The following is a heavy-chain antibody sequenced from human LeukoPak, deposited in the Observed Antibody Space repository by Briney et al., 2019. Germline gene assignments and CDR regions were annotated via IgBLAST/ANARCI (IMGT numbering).Heavy chain of an antibody. CDR3: AMCLSGYYLGFDY. V-gene: IGHV4-59*12. CDR1: GVSISGNY. Sequence: PSETLSLTCTVSGVSISGNYWSWIRQPPGKGLEWIGYIFYTGSTNYNPSLQSRVTILLDTSKNQFSLKLSSVTAADTAVYYCAMCLSGYYLGFDYWGQGTLVTVSS. CDR2: IFYTGST. D-gene: IGHD3-3*01. J-gene: IGHJ4*02.